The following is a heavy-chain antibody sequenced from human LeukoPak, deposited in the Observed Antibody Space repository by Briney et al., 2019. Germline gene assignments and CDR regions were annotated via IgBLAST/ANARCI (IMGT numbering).Heavy chain of an antibody. V-gene: IGHV1-24*01. D-gene: IGHD3-10*01. Sequence: ASVKVSCKVSGYTLSQLSMHWMRQAPGKGLEWMGGFDPEDGETIYAQKFQGRVTMTEDRSTDTAYMELRSLRSDDTAVYYCARDMVRGVQNYYYYGMDVWGQGTTVTVSS. CDR3: ARDMVRGVQNYYYYGMDV. CDR2: FDPEDGET. J-gene: IGHJ6*02. CDR1: GYTLSQLS.